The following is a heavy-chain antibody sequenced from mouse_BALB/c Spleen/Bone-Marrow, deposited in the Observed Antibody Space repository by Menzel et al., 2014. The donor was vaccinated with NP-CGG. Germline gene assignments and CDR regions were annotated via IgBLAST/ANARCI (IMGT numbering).Heavy chain of an antibody. CDR1: GFTFSNYG. D-gene: IGHD2-4*01. Sequence: EVQVVESGGGLVKSGGSLKLSCAASGFTFSNYGMSWVRQTPEKRLEWDATISGGGSYTFYSDSVKGRFTISRDNAKNNLYLQLSSLRSEDTALYYCARHAYYDQTEVSFVYWGQGTLVTVSA. CDR2: ISGGGSYT. V-gene: IGHV5-9-2*01. CDR3: ARHAYYDQTEVSFVY. J-gene: IGHJ3*01.